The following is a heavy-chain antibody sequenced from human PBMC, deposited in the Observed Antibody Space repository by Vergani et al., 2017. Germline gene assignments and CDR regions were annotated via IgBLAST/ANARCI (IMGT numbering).Heavy chain of an antibody. CDR3: AGPQGTSAYCYGGFDY. CDR2: ISSDGGST. CDR1: GFTFSTYA. J-gene: IGHJ4*02. Sequence: EVQLLESGGGLVQPGGSLRLSCAASGFTFSTYAMTWVRQAPGKGLEWVSTISSDGGSTYYADSVKGRFTISRDNSKNTLSLQMNSLTAEDTAIYYCAGPQGTSAYCYGGFDYWGQGILVTVSS. V-gene: IGHV3-23*01. D-gene: IGHD3-22*01.